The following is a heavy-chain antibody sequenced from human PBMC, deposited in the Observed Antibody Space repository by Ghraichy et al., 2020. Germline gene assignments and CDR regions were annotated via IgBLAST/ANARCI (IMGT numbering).Heavy chain of an antibody. J-gene: IGHJ5*02. D-gene: IGHD6-13*01. CDR1: GFTFSSYG. Sequence: SLRLSCAASGFTFSSYGMHWVRQAPGKGLEWVAVISYDGSNKYYADSVKGRFTISRDNSKNTLYLQMNSLRAEDTAVYYCAKDLAPPSSSWYSYWFDPWGQGTLVTVSS. V-gene: IGHV3-30*18. CDR2: ISYDGSNK. CDR3: AKDLAPPSSSWYSYWFDP.